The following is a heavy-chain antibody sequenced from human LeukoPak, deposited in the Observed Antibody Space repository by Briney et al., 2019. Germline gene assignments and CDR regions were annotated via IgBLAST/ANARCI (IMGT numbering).Heavy chain of an antibody. CDR1: GGSMSSYY. Sequence: PSETLSLTCTVSGGSMSSYYWSWSRQPPGKGLEWIAYIFYNGSTNYNPSLKSRLTISVDTSKNQFSLKLSSVTAADTAVYYCARAAVAGIWFDSWGQGTLVTVSS. D-gene: IGHD6-19*01. CDR3: ARAAVAGIWFDS. J-gene: IGHJ5*01. CDR2: IFYNGST. V-gene: IGHV4-59*01.